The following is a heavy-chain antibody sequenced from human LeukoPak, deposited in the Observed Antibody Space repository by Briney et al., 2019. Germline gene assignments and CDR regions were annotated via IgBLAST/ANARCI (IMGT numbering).Heavy chain of an antibody. CDR3: ARGGSGSYYSVYYAVDV. Sequence: SETLSLTCTVSGGSISSGGNFWSWIRQRPGKGLEWIGFIYYSGTTYSNPSLKSRVAISADTSKNEFSLKLNSLTAADTAVYYCARGGSGSYYSVYYAVDVWGQGATVTVS. J-gene: IGHJ6*02. CDR1: GGSISSGGNF. V-gene: IGHV4-31*03. CDR2: IYYSGTT. D-gene: IGHD1-26*01.